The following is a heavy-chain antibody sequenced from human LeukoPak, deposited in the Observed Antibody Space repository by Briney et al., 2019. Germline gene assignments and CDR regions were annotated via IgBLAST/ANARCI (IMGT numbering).Heavy chain of an antibody. CDR1: GFTFTSSA. CDR3: AAEGSGSSPAYYYYGMDV. D-gene: IGHD1-26*01. Sequence: GASVKVSCRASGFTFTSSAVQWVRQARGQRLEWIGWIDVGSGNTNYAQKFQERVTITRDMSTSTAYMELSSLRSEDTAVYYCAAEGSGSSPAYYYYGMDVWGQGTTVTVSS. V-gene: IGHV1-58*01. CDR2: IDVGSGNT. J-gene: IGHJ6*02.